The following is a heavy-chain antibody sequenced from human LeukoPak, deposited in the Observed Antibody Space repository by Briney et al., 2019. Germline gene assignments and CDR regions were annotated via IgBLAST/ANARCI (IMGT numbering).Heavy chain of an antibody. CDR3: ARLVADYGDYVGHFDY. CDR2: IYYSGST. V-gene: IGHV4-59*08. Sequence: PSEPLSLTCTVSGGSISSYYWSWIRQPPGKGLEWIGYIYYSGSTNYNPSLKSRVTISVDTSKNQFSLKLSSVTAADTAVYYCARLVADYGDYVGHFDYWGQGTLVTVSS. CDR1: GGSISSYY. D-gene: IGHD4-17*01. J-gene: IGHJ4*02.